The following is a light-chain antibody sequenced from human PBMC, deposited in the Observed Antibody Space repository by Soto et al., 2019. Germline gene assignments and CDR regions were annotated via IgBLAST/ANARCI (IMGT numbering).Light chain of an antibody. CDR1: QSVSRN. CDR3: QQYNNWLWT. CDR2: DAS. J-gene: IGKJ1*01. Sequence: EIVMTQSPATLSVSPGERATLSCRASQSVSRNVAWYQQKPGQAPRLLIHDASTRATGISVRFSGSGSGTEFTLTISSLQSEDFAVYYCQQYNNWLWTFGQG. V-gene: IGKV3-15*01.